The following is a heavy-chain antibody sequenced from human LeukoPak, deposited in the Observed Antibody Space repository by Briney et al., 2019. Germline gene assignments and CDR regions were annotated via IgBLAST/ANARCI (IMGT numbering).Heavy chain of an antibody. V-gene: IGHV3-21*01. D-gene: IGHD2-21*02. CDR1: GFPFSTYN. CDR2: ITSSSTYT. Sequence: PGGSLRLSCAASGFPFSTYNMNWVRQAPGRALEWVASITSSSTYTFYADSVKGRYTISRDNSKNSLYLQMNSLRAEDTAVYYCARDSSYCGGDCYSYVDYWGQGTLVTVSS. J-gene: IGHJ4*02. CDR3: ARDSSYCGGDCYSYVDY.